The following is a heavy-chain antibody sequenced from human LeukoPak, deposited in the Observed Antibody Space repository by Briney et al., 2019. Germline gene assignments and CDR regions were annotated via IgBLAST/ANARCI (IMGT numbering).Heavy chain of an antibody. CDR3: AKNSGPGVNYFDP. Sequence: LTGGSLRLSCIASGFTFRDYWMHWVRQVPGKGLVWVSFIKTDGTTTAYAGSVKGRFSISRDNAKSTLYLQMNSLRVEDTGIYYCAKNSGPGVNYFDPWGQGTLVTVSS. CDR1: GFTFRDYW. V-gene: IGHV3-74*03. D-gene: IGHD1-7*01. CDR2: IKTDGTTT. J-gene: IGHJ5*02.